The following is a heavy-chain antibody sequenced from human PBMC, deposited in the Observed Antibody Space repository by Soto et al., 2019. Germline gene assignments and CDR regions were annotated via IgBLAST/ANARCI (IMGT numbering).Heavy chain of an antibody. J-gene: IGHJ6*02. D-gene: IGHD3-16*01. CDR2: ILYDGSDK. CDR1: GFTFGNYG. Sequence: QVQLVESGGGVVQPGTSLRLSCAASGFTFGNYGMHWVRQPPGKGLEWISSILYDGSDKYYADSVKGRFTISRDGSKNTLYMQLDRLTPEETAVYYGAKWGEVSHNPGGNYYYSMDVWGQGATVTVSS. V-gene: IGHV3-30*18. CDR3: AKWGEVSHNPGGNYYYSMDV.